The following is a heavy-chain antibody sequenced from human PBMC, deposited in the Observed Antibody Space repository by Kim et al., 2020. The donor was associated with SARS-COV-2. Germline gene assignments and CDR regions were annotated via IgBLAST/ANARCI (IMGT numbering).Heavy chain of an antibody. Sequence: GGSLRLSCAASGFTFSSYAMSWVRQAPGKGLEWVSAISVSGGSTYYADSVKGRFTISRDNSKNTLYLQMNSLRAEDTAVYYCAKVGETEWFGKLLTSYYYYYMVVWGKATTVTVSS. CDR1: GFTFSSYA. J-gene: IGHJ6*03. CDR2: ISVSGGST. CDR3: AKVGETEWFGKLLTSYYYYYMVV. D-gene: IGHD3-10*01. V-gene: IGHV3-23*01.